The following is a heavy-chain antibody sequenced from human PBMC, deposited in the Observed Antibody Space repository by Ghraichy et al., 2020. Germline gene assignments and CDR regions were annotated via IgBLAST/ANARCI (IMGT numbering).Heavy chain of an antibody. Sequence: ASVKVSCKASGYTFTSYYMHWVRQAPGQGLEWMGIINPSGGSTSYAQKFQGRVTMTRDTSTSTVYMELSSLRAEDTAVYYCAAGGYRYGMDVWGQGITVTVSS. D-gene: IGHD5-12*01. CDR2: INPSGGST. CDR3: AAGGYRYGMDV. J-gene: IGHJ6*01. CDR1: GYTFTSYY. V-gene: IGHV1-46*01.